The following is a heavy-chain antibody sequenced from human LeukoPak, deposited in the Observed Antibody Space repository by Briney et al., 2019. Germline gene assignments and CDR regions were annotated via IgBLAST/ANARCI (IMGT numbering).Heavy chain of an antibody. CDR2: ISSSSSTI. D-gene: IGHD3-3*01. CDR3: AREPYDFWSGYYPYYFDY. J-gene: IGHJ4*02. CDR1: GFTFSSYS. Sequence: GGSLRLSCAASGFTFSSYSMNWVRQALGKGLEWVSYISSSSSTIYYADSVKGRFTISRDNAKNSLYLQMNSLRAEDTAVYYCAREPYDFWSGYYPYYFDYWGQGTLVTVSS. V-gene: IGHV3-48*01.